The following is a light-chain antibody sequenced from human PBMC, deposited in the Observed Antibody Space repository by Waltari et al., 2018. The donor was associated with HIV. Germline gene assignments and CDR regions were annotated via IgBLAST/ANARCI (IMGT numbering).Light chain of an antibody. CDR2: KTT. CDR3: QQYNSHSYT. Sequence: DVQMTQSPSTLSASVGDRVSITCRASQLIDYWLAWYQQKPGQPPQLLLYKTTYLDSGVPTRFSGSGSGADFTLTNDCLQPEDFAIYYCQQYNSHSYTFGQGTKLDIK. J-gene: IGKJ2*01. CDR1: QLIDYW. V-gene: IGKV1-5*03.